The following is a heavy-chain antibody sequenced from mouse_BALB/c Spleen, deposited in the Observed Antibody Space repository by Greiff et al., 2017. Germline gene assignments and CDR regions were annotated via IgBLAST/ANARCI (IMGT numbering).Heavy chain of an antibody. V-gene: IGHV5-9-4*01. J-gene: IGHJ3*01. CDR3: ARRGGNQRTWFAY. CDR2: ISSGGSYT. Sequence: EVKLMESGGGLVKPGGSLKLSCAASGFTFSSYAMSWVRQSPEKRLEWVAEISSGGSYTYYPDTVTGRFTISRDNAKNTLYLEMSSLRSEDTAMYYCARRGGNQRTWFAYWGQGTLVTVSA. CDR1: GFTFSSYA.